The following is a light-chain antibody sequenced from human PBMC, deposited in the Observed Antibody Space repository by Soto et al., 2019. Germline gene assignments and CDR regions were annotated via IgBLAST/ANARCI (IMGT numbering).Light chain of an antibody. CDR1: SSDIGGYNY. Sequence: QSALTQPASVSGSPGQSITISCTGTSSDIGGYNYVSWYQQHPGTAPKLMIYDVSNRPSGVSNRFSVSKSGNTASLTISGLQAEDEADYYCTSYTRSTTLVFGGGTKLTVL. V-gene: IGLV2-14*03. CDR3: TSYTRSTTLV. CDR2: DVS. J-gene: IGLJ2*01.